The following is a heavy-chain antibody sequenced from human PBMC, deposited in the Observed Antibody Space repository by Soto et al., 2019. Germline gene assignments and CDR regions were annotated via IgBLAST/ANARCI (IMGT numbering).Heavy chain of an antibody. Sequence: EVQLVESGGGLVKPGGSLRLSCAASGFTFSNAWMNWVRQAPGKGLEWVGRIKSKTDGGTTDYAAPVKGRFTISRDDSKNTLYLQMNSLKTEYTAVYYCTTGDDFWSGYYTIDAFDIWGQGTMVTVSS. CDR3: TTGDDFWSGYYTIDAFDI. V-gene: IGHV3-15*07. CDR1: GFTFSNAW. CDR2: IKSKTDGGTT. J-gene: IGHJ3*02. D-gene: IGHD3-3*01.